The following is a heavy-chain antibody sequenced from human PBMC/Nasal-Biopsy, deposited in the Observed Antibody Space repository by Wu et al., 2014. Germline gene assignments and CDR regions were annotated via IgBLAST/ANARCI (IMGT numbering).Heavy chain of an antibody. J-gene: IGHJ4*02. V-gene: IGHV3-74*01. Sequence: SSTDYADSVRGRFTISRDNAKDTLSLQMNSLRVEDTGVYLCVRDLYGRDDYWGQGTLVTVSS. CDR2: SST. CDR3: VRDLYGRDDY. D-gene: IGHD2-21*02.